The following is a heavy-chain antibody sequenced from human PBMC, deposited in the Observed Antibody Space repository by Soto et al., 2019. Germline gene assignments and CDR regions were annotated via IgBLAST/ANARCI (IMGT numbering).Heavy chain of an antibody. CDR3: VARYCSSTTCYQVDY. CDR1: GFTFSSYA. Sequence: GGSLRLSCSASGFTFSSYAIHWIRQAPGKGLEYVSAISSNGGSTYYADSVNGRFTISRDNSKNTVYLQMSSLRTEDTAVYYCVARYCSSTTCYQVDYWGQGTLVTVYS. V-gene: IGHV3-64D*06. CDR2: ISSNGGST. J-gene: IGHJ4*02. D-gene: IGHD2-2*01.